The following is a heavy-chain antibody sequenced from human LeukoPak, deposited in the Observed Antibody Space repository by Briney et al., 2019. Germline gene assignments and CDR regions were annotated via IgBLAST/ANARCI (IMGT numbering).Heavy chain of an antibody. V-gene: IGHV4-39*01. CDR2: IYSSEFT. CDR1: GASFDNSYC. J-gene: IGHJ4*02. CDR3: ARGLEDYKLGNY. Sequence: SETLSLSCTVSGASFDNSYCWTWVRQPPGKRPEWIGTIYSSEFTYYSPSLRSRVTISADTSRNLFSLRLTSVTAADTAVYYCARGLEDYKLGNYWGQGILVTVSS. D-gene: IGHD4/OR15-4a*01.